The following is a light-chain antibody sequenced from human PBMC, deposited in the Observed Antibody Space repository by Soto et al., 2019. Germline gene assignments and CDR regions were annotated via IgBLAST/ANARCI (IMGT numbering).Light chain of an antibody. CDR2: RAS. CDR3: QQYYTTPLT. Sequence: DIVMTQSPDSLAVSLGERATFHCRSSQSILYSSSNENSLAWYQQKPGQPPKLLIYRASTRESGVPDRFSGSGSGTAFTLTISSLQAEDVAVYFCQQYYTTPLTFGGGTKVEIK. V-gene: IGKV4-1*01. J-gene: IGKJ4*01. CDR1: QSILYSSSNENS.